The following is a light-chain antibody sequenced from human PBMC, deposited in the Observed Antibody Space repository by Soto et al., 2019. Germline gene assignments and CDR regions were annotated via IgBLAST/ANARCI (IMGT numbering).Light chain of an antibody. V-gene: IGKV1-39*01. Sequence: DIQMTQSQSSLSASVGDRVTITCRASQSVSTYLNWYQQKPGKAPKLLIYGASSLQSGVPARFSGSGFGTTFNFTIDSLQPEDFATYYCQQSYSAQWTVGQGTKVDIK. CDR3: QQSYSAQWT. CDR1: QSVSTY. J-gene: IGKJ1*01. CDR2: GAS.